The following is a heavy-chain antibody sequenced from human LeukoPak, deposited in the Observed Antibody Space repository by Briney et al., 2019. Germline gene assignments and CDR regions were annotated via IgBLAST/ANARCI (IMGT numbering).Heavy chain of an antibody. CDR3: ATLFRLADPSRGYFDY. CDR1: GGFLSSSLYY. D-gene: IGHD3-9*01. J-gene: IGHJ4*02. V-gene: IGHV4-39*07. Sequence: PSETLSLTCTVSGGFLSSSLYYWGWIRQPPGKGLEWIGSIYYSDLTYYNPSLESRVAMSLDTSKNQFSLGLSSVTAAGTAIYYCATLFRLADPSRGYFDYWGPGRLVTVSS. CDR2: IYYSDLT.